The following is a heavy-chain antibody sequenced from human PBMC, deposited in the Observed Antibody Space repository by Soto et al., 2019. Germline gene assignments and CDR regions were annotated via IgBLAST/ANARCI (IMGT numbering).Heavy chain of an antibody. CDR1: GFIFGDAW. V-gene: IGHV3-15*07. CDR3: ATDVIYYGSDNFFPGREYAMDV. J-gene: IGHJ6*02. D-gene: IGHD3-10*01. CDR2: IKSQTGGGTT. Sequence: DVQLVESGGGLVKSGGSLRLSCSASGFIFGDAWMNWVRQAPGKGPEWVGRIKSQTGGGTTDYAAPVKDRFTISRDDSKDTLYLQLNSLRTDHTAVYYCATDVIYYGSDNFFPGREYAMDVWGQGTTVTVS.